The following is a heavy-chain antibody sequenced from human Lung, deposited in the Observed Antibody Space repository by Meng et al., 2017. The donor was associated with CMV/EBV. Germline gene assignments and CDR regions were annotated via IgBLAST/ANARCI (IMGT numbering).Heavy chain of an antibody. CDR2: ISGSTPDK. D-gene: IGHD6-19*01. CDR1: GFIFNNHA. V-gene: IGHV3-21*01. Sequence: SLKISCAASGFIFNNHAMNWVRQAPGKGLEWVSAISGSTPDKWYADSVRGRFTISRDNAKNSLYLEMSSLRAEDTAAYFCARGSVGYYGMDVWGQGTTVTVSS. J-gene: IGHJ6*02. CDR3: ARGSVGYYGMDV.